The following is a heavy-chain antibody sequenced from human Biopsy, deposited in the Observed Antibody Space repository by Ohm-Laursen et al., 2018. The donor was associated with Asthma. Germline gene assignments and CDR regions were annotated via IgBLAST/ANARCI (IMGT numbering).Heavy chain of an antibody. Sequence: TQTLTLTCTFSGFSLSTSGGGVGWIRQPPGKALEWLGNIYWDDDKRYSPSLQSRLTITRDTPKDQVVLTMTNMGPVDTGTYYCVHTLVGLKAFDFWDQGTLVTVSP. CDR3: VHTLVGLKAFDF. CDR2: IYWDDDK. CDR1: GFSLSTSGGG. J-gene: IGHJ4*02. V-gene: IGHV2-5*02. D-gene: IGHD1-26*01.